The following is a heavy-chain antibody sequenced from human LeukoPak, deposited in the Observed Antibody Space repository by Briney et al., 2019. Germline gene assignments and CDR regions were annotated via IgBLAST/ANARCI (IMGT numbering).Heavy chain of an antibody. CDR3: ARGAVSRDGYNY. CDR2: IIPIFGTA. Sequence: ASVKVSCKASGGTFSSYAISWVRQAPGQGLEWMGGIIPIFGTANYAQKFQGRVTITADESTSTAYMELSSLRSEDTAVYYCARGAVSRDGYNYWGQGTLVTVSS. D-gene: IGHD5-24*01. V-gene: IGHV1-69*13. J-gene: IGHJ4*02. CDR1: GGTFSSYA.